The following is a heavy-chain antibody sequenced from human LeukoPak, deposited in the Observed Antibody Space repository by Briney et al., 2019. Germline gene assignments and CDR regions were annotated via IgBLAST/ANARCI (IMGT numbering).Heavy chain of an antibody. J-gene: IGHJ6*02. Sequence: SETLSLTCTVSGGSISSYYWSWIRQPPGKGLEWIGYIYYSGSTNYNPSLKCRVTISVDTSKNQFSLKLSSVTAADTAVYYCAREASTTVAYYGMDVWGQGTTVTVSS. CDR1: GGSISSYY. V-gene: IGHV4-59*01. CDR3: AREASTTVAYYGMDV. CDR2: IYYSGST. D-gene: IGHD4-23*01.